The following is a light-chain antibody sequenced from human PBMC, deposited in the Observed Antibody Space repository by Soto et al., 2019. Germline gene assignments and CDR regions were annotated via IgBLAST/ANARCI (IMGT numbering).Light chain of an antibody. J-gene: IGKJ4*01. CDR3: QQTSSTPQT. CDR1: QSISIY. CDR2: GAS. Sequence: DIKMYQSPSSLSASVGDRLTITCLASQSISIYLHRYQQKPGKAPRLLIYGASSLHSGVPSRFSGSGSGTDFTLTISSLQPEDFATYYCQQTSSTPQTFGGGTKVDIK. V-gene: IGKV1-39*01.